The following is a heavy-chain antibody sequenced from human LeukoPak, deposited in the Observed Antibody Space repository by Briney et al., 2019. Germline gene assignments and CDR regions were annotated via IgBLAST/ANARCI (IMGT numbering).Heavy chain of an antibody. CDR2: ISSSSSTI. Sequence: PGGSLRLSCAASGFTFSSYSMNWVRQAPGKGLEWVSYISSSSSTIYYADSVKGRFTISRDNAKNSLYLQMNSLGAEDTAVYYCASFSGSYFGNWGQGTLVTVSS. V-gene: IGHV3-48*01. CDR1: GFTFSSYS. D-gene: IGHD1-26*01. CDR3: ASFSGSYFGN. J-gene: IGHJ4*02.